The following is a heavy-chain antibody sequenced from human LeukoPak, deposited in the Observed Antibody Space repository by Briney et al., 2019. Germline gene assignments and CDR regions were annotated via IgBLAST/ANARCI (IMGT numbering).Heavy chain of an antibody. V-gene: IGHV4-38-2*02. CDR1: GYSISSGYY. Sequence: SETLSLTCTVSGYSISSGYYWGWIRQPPGKGLEWIGSIYHSGSTYYNPSLKSRVTISVDTSKNQFSLKLSSVTAADTAVYYCARVYVYDSSREPHDYWGQGTLVTVSS. J-gene: IGHJ4*02. CDR3: ARVYVYDSSREPHDY. D-gene: IGHD3-22*01. CDR2: IYHSGST.